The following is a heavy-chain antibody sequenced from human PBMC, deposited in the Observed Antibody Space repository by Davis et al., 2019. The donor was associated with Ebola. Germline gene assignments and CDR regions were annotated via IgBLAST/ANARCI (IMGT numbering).Heavy chain of an antibody. CDR3: AREAYSYGYFDY. Sequence: HTGGSLRLSCAASGFTFSSYWMHWVRHAPGKGLVWVSRINSDGSSTSYADSVKGRFTISRDNAKNTLYLQMNSLRAEDTAVYYCAREAYSYGYFDYWGQGTLVTVSS. CDR1: GFTFSSYW. D-gene: IGHD5-18*01. J-gene: IGHJ4*02. V-gene: IGHV3-74*01. CDR2: INSDGSST.